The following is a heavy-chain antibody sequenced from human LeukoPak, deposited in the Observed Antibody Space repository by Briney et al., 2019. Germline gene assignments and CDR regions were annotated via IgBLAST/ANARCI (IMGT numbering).Heavy chain of an antibody. CDR1: GYTFTSYW. CDR3: TRHLEYTTPSGAFDI. CDR2: IYPGDSDT. V-gene: IGHV5-51*01. D-gene: IGHD6-6*01. Sequence: KHGESLKISCKGSGYTFTSYWIALVRQMPRKGLEWMGFIYPGDSDTRYSPSFQGQVTFSDDKSITTAYLQWRSLKASDTAMYYCTRHLEYTTPSGAFDIWGQGTMVTVSS. J-gene: IGHJ3*02.